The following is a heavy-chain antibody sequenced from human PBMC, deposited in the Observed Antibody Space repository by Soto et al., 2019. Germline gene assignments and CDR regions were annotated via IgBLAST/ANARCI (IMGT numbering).Heavy chain of an antibody. D-gene: IGHD5-18*01. CDR1: GFTFSSYG. Sequence: GGSLRLSCAASGFTFSSYGMHWVRQAPGKGLEWVAVIWYDGSNKYYADSVKGRFTISRDNSKNTLYLQMNSLRAEDTAVYYCARDALGYSYGSGLDYWGQGTLVTVSS. J-gene: IGHJ4*02. CDR3: ARDALGYSYGSGLDY. CDR2: IWYDGSNK. V-gene: IGHV3-33*01.